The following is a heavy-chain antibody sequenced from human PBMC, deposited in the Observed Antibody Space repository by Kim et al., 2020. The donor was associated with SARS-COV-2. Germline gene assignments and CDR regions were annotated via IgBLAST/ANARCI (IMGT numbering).Heavy chain of an antibody. CDR1: GFTFNSAW. J-gene: IGHJ4*02. CDR3: TTGSRFISTGAENY. D-gene: IGHD2-2*01. Sequence: GGSLRLSCAASGFTFNSAWMSWVRQAPGKGLEWVGRIKSKTSGGTADYAAPVKGRFTISRDDSKNTLYLQMNSLQTEDTAVYYCTTGSRFISTGAENYWGQGTLVTVSS. CDR2: IKSKTSGGTA. V-gene: IGHV3-15*01.